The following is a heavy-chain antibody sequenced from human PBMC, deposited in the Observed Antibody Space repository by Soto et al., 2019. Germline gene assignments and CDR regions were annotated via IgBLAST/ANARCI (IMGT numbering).Heavy chain of an antibody. CDR2: ISYDGSIK. Sequence: QVQLVESGGGVVQPGRSLKLSCADSGFTFSSYAMHWVRQAPGKGLEWVAIISYDGSIKYYADSVKGRFTISRDNSKKPLFLQMNSLRGEDPAVYSCARDFSGYGYDYGGEGPLVTVSS. D-gene: IGHD5-12*01. V-gene: IGHV3-30*04. J-gene: IGHJ4*02. CDR3: ARDFSGYGYDY. CDR1: GFTFSSYA.